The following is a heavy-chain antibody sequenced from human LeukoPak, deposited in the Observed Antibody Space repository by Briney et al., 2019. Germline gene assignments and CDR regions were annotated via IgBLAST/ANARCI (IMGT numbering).Heavy chain of an antibody. Sequence: SETLSLTCAVYGGSFSGYYWSWIRQPPGKGLEWIGEINHSGSTNYNPYLKRRRTISVDTTKNQFPLKLSSVTAADTAVYYCGVDVGVANKDYWGQGTLVTVSS. D-gene: IGHD5-12*01. CDR2: INHSGST. CDR3: GVDVGVANKDY. V-gene: IGHV4-34*01. CDR1: GGSFSGYY. J-gene: IGHJ4*02.